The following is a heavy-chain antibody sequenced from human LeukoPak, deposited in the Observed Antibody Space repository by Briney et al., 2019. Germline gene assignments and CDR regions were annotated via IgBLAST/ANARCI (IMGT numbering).Heavy chain of an antibody. CDR3: ARGGSSSGSYYYGVDA. D-gene: IGHD3-10*01. J-gene: IGHJ6*02. CDR1: GYTFSGNY. CDR2: INPNSGDT. Sequence: ASVRVSCKTSGYTFSGNYIYWVRQAPGQGLEWMGWINPNSGDTNYAQKFQGRVTMTRDTSISTAYMDLSSLISDDTVVYYCARGGSSSGSYYYGVDAWGQGTTVTVSS. V-gene: IGHV1-2*02.